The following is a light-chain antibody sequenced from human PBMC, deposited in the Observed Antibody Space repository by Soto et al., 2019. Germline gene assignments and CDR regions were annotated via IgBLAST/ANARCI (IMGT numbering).Light chain of an antibody. Sequence: EIVLTQSPATLSLSPGERATLSCRASQTVYNYLVWYQQRPGQAPRLLISDASNRATGIPARFSGSGSGTDFTLTNNSLEPEDLAIYFCQQRYDWPLTFGGGSKIEMK. V-gene: IGKV3-11*01. J-gene: IGKJ4*01. CDR1: QTVYNY. CDR3: QQRYDWPLT. CDR2: DAS.